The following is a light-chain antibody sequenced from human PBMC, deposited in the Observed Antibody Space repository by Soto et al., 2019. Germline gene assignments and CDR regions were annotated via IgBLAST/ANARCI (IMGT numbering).Light chain of an antibody. J-gene: IGLJ2*01. CDR1: SSNIGAGYD. Sequence: QSVLTQPPSVSGAPGQGVTISCTGSSSNIGAGYDVHWYRQLPGTAPRLLLYRNNNRPSGVPDRFFGSKSGTSASLAITGLQAEDEADYYCHSYDSSLSGVVFGGGTKLTVL. CDR3: HSYDSSLSGVV. CDR2: RNN. V-gene: IGLV1-40*01.